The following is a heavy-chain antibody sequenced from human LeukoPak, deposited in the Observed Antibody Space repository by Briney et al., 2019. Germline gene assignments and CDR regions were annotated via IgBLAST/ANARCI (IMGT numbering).Heavy chain of an antibody. J-gene: IGHJ4*02. D-gene: IGHD1-26*01. CDR2: IIPIFGTA. V-gene: IGHV1-69*01. CDR3: AKSGSWHFDY. Sequence: GASVKVSCKASGGTFSSYAISWVRQAPGQGLEWMGGIIPIFGTANYAQKFQGRVTITADESTSTAYMELSSLRSEDTAVYYCAKSGSWHFDYWGQGTLVTVSS. CDR1: GGTFSSYA.